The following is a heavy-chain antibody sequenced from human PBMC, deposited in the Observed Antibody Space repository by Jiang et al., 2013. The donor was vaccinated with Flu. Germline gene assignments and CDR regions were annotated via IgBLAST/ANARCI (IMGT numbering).Heavy chain of an antibody. CDR2: ISGSGTTI. V-gene: IGHV3-48*01. D-gene: IGHD5-24*01. CDR3: ARGAKDGYNTEWYFDL. Sequence: SYISGSGTTIYYADSVKGRFTISRDNAKNSLYLQMNSLRAEDTAVYYCARGAKDGYNTEWYFDLWGRGTLVTVSS. J-gene: IGHJ2*01.